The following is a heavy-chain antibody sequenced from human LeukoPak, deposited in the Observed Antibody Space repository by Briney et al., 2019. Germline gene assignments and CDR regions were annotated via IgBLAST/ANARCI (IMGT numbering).Heavy chain of an antibody. CDR1: GGSFSGYY. J-gene: IGHJ4*02. Sequence: KPSETLSLTCAVYGGSFSGYYWSWIRQPPGKGLEWIGSIYYSGSTYYNPSLKSRVTISVDTSKNQFSLKLSSVTAADTAVYYCARRPGGYYDSSGYFDYWGQGTLVTVSS. D-gene: IGHD3-22*01. V-gene: IGHV4-34*01. CDR2: IYYSGST. CDR3: ARRPGGYYDSSGYFDY.